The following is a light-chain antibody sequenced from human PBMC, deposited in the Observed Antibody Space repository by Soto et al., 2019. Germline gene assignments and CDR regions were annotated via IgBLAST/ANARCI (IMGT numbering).Light chain of an antibody. CDR3: QHYYVWPRT. V-gene: IGKV3-15*01. J-gene: IGKJ1*01. Sequence: EVVMTQSPATLSVSPGEGATLSCRASQSVSNHLAWYQQRPGQAPRLLIYGASTRATGIPARFSGSGSGTEFTLTISSLQSEDFALYYCQHYYVWPRTFGQGTKVEIK. CDR2: GAS. CDR1: QSVSNH.